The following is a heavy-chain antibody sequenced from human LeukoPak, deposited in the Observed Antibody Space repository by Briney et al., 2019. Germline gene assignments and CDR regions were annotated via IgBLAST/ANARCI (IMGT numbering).Heavy chain of an antibody. D-gene: IGHD2-15*01. CDR1: GYSISSGYY. CDR3: ARDQFRGCSGGSCLGAFDI. Sequence: SETLSLTCTVSGYSISSGYYWGWNRQPPGKGLEWIGSIYHSGSTYYNPSLKSRVTISVDTSKNQFSLKLSSVTAADTAVYYCARDQFRGCSGGSCLGAFDIWGQGTMVTVSS. CDR2: IYHSGST. J-gene: IGHJ3*02. V-gene: IGHV4-38-2*02.